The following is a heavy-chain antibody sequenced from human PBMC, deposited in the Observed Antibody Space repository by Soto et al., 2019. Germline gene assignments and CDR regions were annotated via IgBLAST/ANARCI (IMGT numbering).Heavy chain of an antibody. CDR2: INAYNGET. CDR1: GYTFTSYD. Sequence: ASVKVSCKASGYTFTSYDISWVRQAPGQGLEWMGWINAYNGETIYAQKFQGRVTMTEDTSTDTAYMELSSLRSEDTAVYYCATGGSGYDSFDYWGQGTLVTVSS. CDR3: ATGGSGYDSFDY. V-gene: IGHV1-18*01. D-gene: IGHD5-12*01. J-gene: IGHJ4*02.